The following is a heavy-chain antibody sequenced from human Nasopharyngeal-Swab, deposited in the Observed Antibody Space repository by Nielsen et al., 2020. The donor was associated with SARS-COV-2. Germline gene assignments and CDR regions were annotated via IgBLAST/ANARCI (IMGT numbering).Heavy chain of an antibody. CDR2: IFSNDEK. V-gene: IGHV2-26*01. D-gene: IGHD6-13*01. CDR3: ARMEGSSSWDY. J-gene: IGHJ4*02. Sequence: RQATGKALEWLAHIFSNDEKSYSTSLKSRLTISKDTSKSQVVLTMTNMDPVDTATYYCARMEGSSSWDYWGQGTLVTVSS.